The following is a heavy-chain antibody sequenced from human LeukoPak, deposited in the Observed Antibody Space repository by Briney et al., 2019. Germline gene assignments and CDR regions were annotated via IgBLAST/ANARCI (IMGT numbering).Heavy chain of an antibody. V-gene: IGHV1-69*01. D-gene: IGHD7-27*01. CDR1: GGTFSSYA. CDR2: IIPIFGTA. J-gene: IGHJ6*02. CDR3: ARDVQLGISFNYYYGMDV. Sequence: SVKVSCKASGGTFSSYAISWVRQAPGQGLEWMGGIIPIFGTANYAQKFQGRVTITADESTSTAYMELSSLRSDDTAVYYCARDVQLGISFNYYYGMDVWGQGTTVTVSS.